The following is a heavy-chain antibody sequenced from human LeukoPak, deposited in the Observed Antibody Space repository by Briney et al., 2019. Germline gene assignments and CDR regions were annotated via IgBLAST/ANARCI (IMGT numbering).Heavy chain of an antibody. CDR1: GFTFSSYW. CDR3: ARAAFVDYYYGMDV. CDR2: INSDRSST. Sequence: GGSLRLSCAASGFTFSSYWMHWVRQAPGKGLVWVSRINSDRSSTSYADSVKGRFTISRDNAKNTLYLQMNSLRAEDTAVYYCARAAFVDYYYGMDVWGKGTTVTVSS. V-gene: IGHV3-74*01. J-gene: IGHJ6*04.